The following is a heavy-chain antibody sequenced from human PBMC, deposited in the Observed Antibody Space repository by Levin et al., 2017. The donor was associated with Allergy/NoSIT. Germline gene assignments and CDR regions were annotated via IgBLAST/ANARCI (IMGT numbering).Heavy chain of an antibody. CDR2: IFYTGTA. J-gene: IGHJ6*02. V-gene: IGHV4-59*01. CDR1: GGSISSYY. Sequence: SETLSLTCTVSGGSISSYYWSWIRQPPGRGLEWIGYIFYTGTAYYNPSLKSRVTISVDTSKTQFSLRLSSVTAADTAIYFCAKNSRFDENRGGYYYYAMDVWGQGTTVTVSS. D-gene: IGHD1-14*01. CDR3: AKNSRFDENRGGYYYYAMDV.